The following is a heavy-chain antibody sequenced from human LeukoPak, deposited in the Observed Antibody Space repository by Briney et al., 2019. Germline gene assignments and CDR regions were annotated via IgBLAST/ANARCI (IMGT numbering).Heavy chain of an antibody. CDR1: GGSISSSSYY. D-gene: IGHD3-22*01. V-gene: IGHV4-39*01. CDR2: IYYSRST. J-gene: IGHJ4*02. Sequence: SETLSLTCTVSGGSISSSSYYWGWIRQPPGKGLEWIGSIYYSRSTYYNPSLKSRVTISVDTSKNQFSLKLSSVTAADTAVYYCARGSSGVGDYFDHWGQGTLVTVSS. CDR3: ARGSSGVGDYFDH.